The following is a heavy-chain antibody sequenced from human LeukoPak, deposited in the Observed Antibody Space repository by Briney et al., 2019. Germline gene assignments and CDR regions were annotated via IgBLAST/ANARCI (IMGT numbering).Heavy chain of an antibody. J-gene: IGHJ4*02. CDR2: IYYSRIT. V-gene: IGHV4-59*01. Sequence: PSETLSLTCTVSGGSISSYYWSWIRQPPGKGLEWIGYIYYSRITNYNPSLKSRVTISVDTSKNQFSLKLSSVAAADTAVYFCARVGSGSFDYWGQGTLVTVSS. CDR1: GGSISSYY. D-gene: IGHD6-19*01. CDR3: ARVGSGSFDY.